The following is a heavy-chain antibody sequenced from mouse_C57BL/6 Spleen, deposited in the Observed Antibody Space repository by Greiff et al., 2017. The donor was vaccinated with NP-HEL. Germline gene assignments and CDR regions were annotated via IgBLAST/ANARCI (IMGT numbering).Heavy chain of an antibody. Sequence: VQLQQSGAELVRPGASVTLSCKASGYTFTDYEMHWVRQTPVHGLEWIGAIDPETGGTAYNEKFKSKATLTVDKSSSTAYMQLSSLTSEDSAVYYCARDDNGSSLDYWGQGTTLTVSS. CDR2: IDPETGGT. D-gene: IGHD1-1*01. V-gene: IGHV1-15*01. J-gene: IGHJ2*01. CDR3: ARDDNGSSLDY. CDR1: GYTFTDYE.